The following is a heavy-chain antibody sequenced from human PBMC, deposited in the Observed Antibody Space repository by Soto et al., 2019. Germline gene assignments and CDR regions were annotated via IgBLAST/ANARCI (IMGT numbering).Heavy chain of an antibody. CDR3: ATRRDGYNSPYAFDI. CDR1: GFTFSSYG. J-gene: IGHJ3*02. CDR2: ISYDGSNK. D-gene: IGHD5-12*01. V-gene: IGHV3-30*03. Sequence: QVQLVESGGGVVQPGRSLRLSCAASGFTFSSYGMHWVRQAPGKGLEWVAVISYDGSNKYYADSVKGRFTISRDTSKKRLYLQINSLRAEDTVVYYWATRRDGYNSPYAFDIGGKGKMVTFSS.